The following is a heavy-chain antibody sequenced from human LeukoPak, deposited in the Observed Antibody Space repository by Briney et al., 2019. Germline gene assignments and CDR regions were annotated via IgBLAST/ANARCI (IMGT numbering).Heavy chain of an antibody. V-gene: IGHV4-34*01. CDR2: INQGGNT. Sequence: SETLSLTCTVYGGSFGNYYWSWIRQPPGKRLEWIAEINQGGNTNYNPSLKSRVTISLDTSKNQFSLKLSSVSAGDTAVYYCAIGPGGYYFDYWGQGTLVTVSS. CDR3: AIGPGGYYFDY. D-gene: IGHD3-3*01. CDR1: GGSFGNYY. J-gene: IGHJ4*02.